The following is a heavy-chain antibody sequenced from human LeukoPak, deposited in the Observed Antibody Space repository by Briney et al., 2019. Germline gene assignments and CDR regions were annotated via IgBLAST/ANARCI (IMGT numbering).Heavy chain of an antibody. CDR1: GGSISSSSSY. CDR2: IYYSGST. J-gene: IGHJ5*02. D-gene: IGHD6-19*01. V-gene: IGHV4-39*01. Sequence: SETLSLTCTVSGGSISSSSSYWGWIRQPPGKGLEWIGSIYYSGSTYYNPSLKSRVTISVDTSKNQFSLKLSSVTAADTAVYYCARGSSGWLNWFDPWGQGTLVTVSS. CDR3: ARGSSGWLNWFDP.